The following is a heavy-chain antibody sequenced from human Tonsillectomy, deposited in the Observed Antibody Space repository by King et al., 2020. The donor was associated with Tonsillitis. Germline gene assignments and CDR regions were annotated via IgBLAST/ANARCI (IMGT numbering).Heavy chain of an antibody. CDR1: GYTFTSYD. Sequence: VQLVESGAEVKKPGASVKVSCKASGYTFTSYDINWVRQATGQGLEWMGWMNPNSGNTGYAQKFQGRVTMTRNTSISTAYMELSSLRSEDTAGYYCAXAXXGXXSXXSXYXTVWFDPWGQGTXVTVSS. CDR2: MNPNSGNT. CDR3: AXAXXGXXSXXSXYXTVWFDP. V-gene: IGHV1-8*01. D-gene: IGHD2-15*01. J-gene: IGHJ5*02.